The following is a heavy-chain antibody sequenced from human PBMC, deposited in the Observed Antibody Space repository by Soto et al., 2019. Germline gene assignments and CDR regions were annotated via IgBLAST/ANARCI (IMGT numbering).Heavy chain of an antibody. D-gene: IGHD3-3*01. CDR1: GGSVNGYY. CDR3: ATRITVFGLLIPPFDP. J-gene: IGHJ5*02. V-gene: IGHV4-34*01. CDR2: INHTGGT. Sequence: SETLSLTCAVYGGSVNGYYWNWIRQPPGKGLEWIGEINHTGGTHYNPSLKSRVTMSVDTSKNQFSLGLSSVTAADTAIYYCATRITVFGLLIPPFDPWGQGTQVTVSS.